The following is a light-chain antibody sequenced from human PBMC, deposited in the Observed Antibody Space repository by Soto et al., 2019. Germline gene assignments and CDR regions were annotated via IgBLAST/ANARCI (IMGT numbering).Light chain of an antibody. CDR3: QQYVNSPQSPQT. V-gene: IGKV3-20*01. CDR2: GAS. J-gene: IGKJ1*01. Sequence: EIVLTQSPGTLSLSPGERATLSCRPSQSVNSAYLAWYQQKPGQAPRLLIYGASSRATGIPDRFSGSGSGTDFTLTISRLEPEDFAVYYGQQYVNSPQSPQTFGQGTKVEIK. CDR1: QSVNSAY.